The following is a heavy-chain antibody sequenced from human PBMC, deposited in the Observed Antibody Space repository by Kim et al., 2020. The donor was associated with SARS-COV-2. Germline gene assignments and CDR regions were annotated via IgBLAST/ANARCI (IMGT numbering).Heavy chain of an antibody. CDR1: GGSFSGYY. CDR2: INHSGST. V-gene: IGHV4-34*01. D-gene: IGHD3-22*01. CDR3: ARGLFYYQVRPTYFDY. J-gene: IGHJ4*02. Sequence: SETLSLTCAVYGGSFSGYYWSWIRQPPGKGLEWIGEINHSGSTNYNPSLKSRVTISVDTSKNQFSLKLSSVTAADTAVYYCARGLFYYQVRPTYFDYWGQGTLVTVSS.